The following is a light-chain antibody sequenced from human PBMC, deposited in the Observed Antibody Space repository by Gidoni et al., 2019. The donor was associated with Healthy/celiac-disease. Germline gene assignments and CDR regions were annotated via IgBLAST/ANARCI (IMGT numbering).Light chain of an antibody. V-gene: IGKV3-20*01. CDR2: GAS. J-gene: IGKJ1*01. CDR1: QSVSSSY. Sequence: EIVLPQSPGTLSLSPGERATRSCRASQSVSSSYLAWYQQKPDQAHRLLIDGASSRATGIPGRLSGSGSGTEFALTISRLEPEDVAVYYWQQYGSSRTFXQXTKVEIK. CDR3: QQYGSSRT.